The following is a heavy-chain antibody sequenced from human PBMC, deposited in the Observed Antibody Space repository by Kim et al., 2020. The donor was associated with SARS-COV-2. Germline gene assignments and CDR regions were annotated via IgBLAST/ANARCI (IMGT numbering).Heavy chain of an antibody. CDR2: INAGNGNT. CDR3: ARDLDYYGSGSYSYYYGMDV. CDR1: GYTFTSYA. Sequence: ASVKVSCKASGYTFTSYAMHWVRQAPGQRLEWMGWINAGNGNTKYSQKFQGRVTITRDTSASTAYMELSSLRSEDTAVYYCARDLDYYGSGSYSYYYGMDVWGQGTTVTVSS. D-gene: IGHD3-10*01. J-gene: IGHJ6*02. V-gene: IGHV1-3*01.